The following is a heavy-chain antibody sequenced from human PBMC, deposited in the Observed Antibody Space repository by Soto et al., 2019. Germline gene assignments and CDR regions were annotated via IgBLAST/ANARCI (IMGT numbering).Heavy chain of an antibody. CDR2: ISGYNGHT. Sequence: ASVKVSCKTSGYTFTSHGVSWVRQAPGPGLEWMGWISGYNGHTKYAQTFQGRVTLTTDTSTSTAYMELRSLRFDDTAVYYCVRDPADCSSSSCSEDYWGQGTLVTVSS. CDR3: VRDPADCSSSSCSEDY. CDR1: GYTFTSHG. J-gene: IGHJ4*02. V-gene: IGHV1-18*01. D-gene: IGHD2-15*01.